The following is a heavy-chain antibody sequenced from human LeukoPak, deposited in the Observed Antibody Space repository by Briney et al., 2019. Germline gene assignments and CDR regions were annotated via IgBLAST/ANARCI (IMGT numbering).Heavy chain of an antibody. V-gene: IGHV3-53*01. D-gene: IGHD4-17*01. CDR2: IYSGGST. CDR3: ARSGGPSGPTVTDY. J-gene: IGHJ4*02. Sequence: GGSLRLSCAASGFTVSSNYMSWVRQAPGKGLEWVSVIYSGGSTYYADSVRGRFTISRDNPKTTLYLQMNSLRAEDTAVYYCARSGGPSGPTVTDYWGQGTLVTVSS. CDR1: GFTVSSNY.